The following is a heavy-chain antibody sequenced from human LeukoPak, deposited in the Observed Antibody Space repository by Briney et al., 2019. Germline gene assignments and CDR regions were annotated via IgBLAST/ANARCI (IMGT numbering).Heavy chain of an antibody. Sequence: GGSLRLSCAASGFTFSSYSMNWVRQAPGKGLEWVSSISSSSSYIYYAASMKGRFTISRDNAKNSLFLQLNSLRADDTAVYYCAKSGYNRFDYWGQGTLVTVSS. CDR3: AKSGYNRFDY. V-gene: IGHV3-21*04. CDR1: GFTFSSYS. D-gene: IGHD5-24*01. J-gene: IGHJ4*02. CDR2: ISSSSSYI.